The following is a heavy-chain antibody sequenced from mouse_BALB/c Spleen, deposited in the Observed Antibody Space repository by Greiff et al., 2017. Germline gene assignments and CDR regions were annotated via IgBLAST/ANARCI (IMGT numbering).Heavy chain of an antibody. J-gene: IGHJ2*01. V-gene: IGHV1-7*01. CDR2: INPSTGYT. Sequence: QVQLKESGAELAKPGASVKMSCKASGYTFTSYWMHWVKQRPGQGLEWIGYINPSTGYTEYNQKFKDKATLTADKSSSTAYMQLSSLTSEDSAVYYCARGGAYGNYPYYFDYWGQGTTLTVSS. D-gene: IGHD2-1*01. CDR1: GYTFTSYW. CDR3: ARGGAYGNYPYYFDY.